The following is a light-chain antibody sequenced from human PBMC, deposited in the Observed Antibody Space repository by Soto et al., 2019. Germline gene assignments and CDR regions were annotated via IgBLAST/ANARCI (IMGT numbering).Light chain of an antibody. Sequence: DIQMTQSPSTLSGSVGDRVTITCRASQTISSWLAWYQQKPGKAPKLLIYKASTLTSGVPSRFSGSGSGTDFTLTISSLHPDDFATYYCQHYNSYSEAFGQGTKVELK. CDR2: KAS. V-gene: IGKV1-5*03. CDR3: QHYNSYSEA. CDR1: QTISSW. J-gene: IGKJ1*01.